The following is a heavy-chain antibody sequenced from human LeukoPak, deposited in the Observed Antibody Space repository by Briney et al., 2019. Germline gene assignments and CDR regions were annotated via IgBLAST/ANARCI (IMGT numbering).Heavy chain of an antibody. CDR1: GFTVSSYS. D-gene: IGHD1-14*01. Sequence: GGSLRLSCAASGFTVSSYSMNWVRQAPGKGLEWVSSISSSSSYIYYADSVKGRFTISRDNAKNSLYLQMNSLRAEDTAVYYCARDRNAGGWFDPWGQGTLVTVSS. V-gene: IGHV3-21*01. CDR3: ARDRNAGGWFDP. J-gene: IGHJ5*02. CDR2: ISSSSSYI.